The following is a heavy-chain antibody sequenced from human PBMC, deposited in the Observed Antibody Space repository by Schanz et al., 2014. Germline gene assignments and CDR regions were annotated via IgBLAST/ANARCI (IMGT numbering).Heavy chain of an antibody. CDR3: AKGKYERLKNVRDVRDWDA. Sequence: QVQLVESGGAVVQPGRSLRLSCAVSGFTFSSYSMHWVRQAPGKGLEWVALISYDGTIKVHADSVKGRFIISRDNSNNTLFLQINSLRTDDTALYYCAKGKYERLKNVRDVRDWDAWGQGTLGTVSS. V-gene: IGHV3-30*04. CDR2: ISYDGTIK. J-gene: IGHJ5*02. D-gene: IGHD3-10*02. CDR1: GFTFSSYS.